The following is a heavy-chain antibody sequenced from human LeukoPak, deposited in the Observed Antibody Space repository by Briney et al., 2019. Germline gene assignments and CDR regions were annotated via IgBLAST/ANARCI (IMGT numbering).Heavy chain of an antibody. CDR1: GFTFSTFW. D-gene: IGHD1-1*01. CDR2: IKEDGSEK. Sequence: PGGSLRLSCAASGFTFSTFWMSWVRQAPGKGLEWVANIKEDGSEKYYVGSMKGRFTVSRDNAKNSLYLQMDSLRAEDTAVYYCARGGTFVSDYWGQGTLVTVSS. V-gene: IGHV3-7*01. CDR3: ARGGTFVSDY. J-gene: IGHJ4*02.